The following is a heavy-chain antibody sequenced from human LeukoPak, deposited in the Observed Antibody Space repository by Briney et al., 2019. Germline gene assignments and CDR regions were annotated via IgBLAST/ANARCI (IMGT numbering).Heavy chain of an antibody. V-gene: IGHV3-11*01. CDR1: GCTFNDCY. Sequence: AGSLRLSCAASGCTFNDCYMSWIRQAPGKGLEWLSYINIGGTNTHYADSVKGRFTISRDNAKKSLYLEMNNLRAEDTAVYYCATDGAGFDTWGQGVLVTVSS. CDR2: INIGGTNT. CDR3: ATDGAGFDT. J-gene: IGHJ5*02.